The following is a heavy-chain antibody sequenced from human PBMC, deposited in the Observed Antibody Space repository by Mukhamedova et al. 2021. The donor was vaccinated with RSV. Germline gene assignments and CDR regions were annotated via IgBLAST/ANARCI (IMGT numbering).Heavy chain of an antibody. D-gene: IGHD3-16*01. Sequence: VRQAPGKGLEWLAYIQYNGNNIYYGDAVKGRFIISRDDSQNTAFLQMSNLGVDDTAVYYCAAEVAPTGILDYGGQGTLVTVLS. CDR2: IQYNGNNI. CDR3: AAEVAPTGILDY. J-gene: IGHJ1*01. V-gene: IGHV3-30*02.